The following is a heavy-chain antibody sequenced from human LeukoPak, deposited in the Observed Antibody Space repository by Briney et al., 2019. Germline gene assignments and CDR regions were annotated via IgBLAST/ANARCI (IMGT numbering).Heavy chain of an antibody. CDR3: ARSMVRGVVPYYGMDV. CDR1: GYTFTGYY. CDR2: INPNSGGT. D-gene: IGHD3-10*01. V-gene: IGHV1-2*04. J-gene: IGHJ6*04. Sequence: ASVKVSCKASGYTFTGYYMHWVRQAPGQGLEWMGWINPNSGGTNYAQKFQGWVTMTRDTSISTAYIELSRLRSDDTAVYYCARSMVRGVVPYYGMDVWGKGTTVTVSS.